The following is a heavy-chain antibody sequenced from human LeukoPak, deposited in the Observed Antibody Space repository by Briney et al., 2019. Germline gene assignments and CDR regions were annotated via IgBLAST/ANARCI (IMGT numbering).Heavy chain of an antibody. Sequence: PGGSLRLSCAASALTFNYYAMSWVRQAPGKGLEWVSHISGSGGTTYYADSVKGRFTISRDNSKRTLYLQMKSLRAEDTGVYYCALDDYYDSRGYPNYMDVWGKGTTVSVSS. D-gene: IGHD3-22*01. CDR2: ISGSGGTT. J-gene: IGHJ6*03. CDR1: ALTFNYYA. V-gene: IGHV3-23*01. CDR3: ALDDYYDSRGYPNYMDV.